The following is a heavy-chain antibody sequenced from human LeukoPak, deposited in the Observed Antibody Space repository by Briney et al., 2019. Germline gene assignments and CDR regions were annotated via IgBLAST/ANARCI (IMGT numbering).Heavy chain of an antibody. CDR3: AKDPSRAAAGTVDY. Sequence: GGSLRLSCAASGFTFSSYAMSWARQAPGKGLEGVSAISGSGGSTYYADSVKGRFTISRDNSKNTLYLQMNSLRAEDTAVYYCAKDPSRAAAGTVDYWGQGTLVTVSS. J-gene: IGHJ4*02. CDR1: GFTFSSYA. V-gene: IGHV3-23*01. CDR2: ISGSGGST. D-gene: IGHD6-13*01.